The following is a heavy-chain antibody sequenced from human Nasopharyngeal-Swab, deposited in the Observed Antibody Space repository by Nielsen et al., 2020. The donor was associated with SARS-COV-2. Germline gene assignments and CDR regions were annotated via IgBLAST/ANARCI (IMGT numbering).Heavy chain of an antibody. CDR2: ISGSGGST. CDR3: AKRDGLLWFGELQYYYYYYMDV. J-gene: IGHJ6*03. V-gene: IGHV3-23*01. D-gene: IGHD3-10*01. CDR1: GFTFSSYA. Sequence: GESRRLSCAASGFTFSSYAMSWVRQAPGKGLEWVSAISGSGGSTYYADSVKGRFTISRDNSKNTLYLHMNSLRAEDTAVYYCAKRDGLLWFGELQYYYYYYMDVWGKGTTVTVSS.